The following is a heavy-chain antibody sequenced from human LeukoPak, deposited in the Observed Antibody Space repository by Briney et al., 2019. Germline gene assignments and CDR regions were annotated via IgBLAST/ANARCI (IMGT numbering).Heavy chain of an antibody. CDR3: ARVGVVARASDY. CDR1: GFTFSSYA. J-gene: IGHJ4*02. Sequence: LRLSCAASGFTFSSYAMSWVRQHPGKGLEWIGYIYYSGSTYYNPSLKSRVTISVDTSKNQFSLKLSSVTAADTAVYYCARVGVVARASDYWGQGTLVTVSS. CDR2: IYYSGST. V-gene: IGHV4-31*02. D-gene: IGHD2-2*01.